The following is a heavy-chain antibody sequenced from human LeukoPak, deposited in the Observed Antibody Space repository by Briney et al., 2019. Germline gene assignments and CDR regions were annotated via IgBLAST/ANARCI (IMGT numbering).Heavy chain of an antibody. CDR1: GFSFSTSS. Sequence: GGSLRLSCAASGFSFSTSSMNWVRQAPGEGLEWISYISSSSSAIYYGDSVKGRFAISRDNAKNSLYLQMNSLRAEDTAIYYCARENWDLVAVPMDVWGKGTTVIASS. V-gene: IGHV3-48*01. J-gene: IGHJ6*04. CDR2: ISSSSSAI. D-gene: IGHD1-26*01. CDR3: ARENWDLVAVPMDV.